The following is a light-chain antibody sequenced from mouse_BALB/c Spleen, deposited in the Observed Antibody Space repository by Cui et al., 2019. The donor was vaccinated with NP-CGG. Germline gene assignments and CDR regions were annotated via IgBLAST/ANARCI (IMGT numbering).Light chain of an antibody. V-gene: IGLV1*01. CDR2: GTN. CDR1: TGAVTTNNY. Sequence: QAVVTQEPAPTTSPGETVTLTCRSSTGAVTTNNYANWVQEKPDHLFTGLIGGTNNRVPGVPARFSGSLIGDKAALTITGAQTEDETIYFCALWYSNHWVFGGGTKLTVL. J-gene: IGLJ1*01. CDR3: ALWYSNHWV.